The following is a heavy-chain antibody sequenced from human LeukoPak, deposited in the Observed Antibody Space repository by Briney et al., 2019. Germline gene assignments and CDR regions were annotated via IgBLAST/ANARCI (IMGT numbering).Heavy chain of an antibody. Sequence: SETLSLTCAVYGGSFSGYYWSWIRQPPGKGLEWIGEINHSGSTNYNPSLKSRVTISVDTSKNQFSLKLGSVTAADTAVYYCARGPVVVVAATPYYFDYWGQGTLVTVSS. D-gene: IGHD2-15*01. CDR3: ARGPVVVVAATPYYFDY. J-gene: IGHJ4*02. V-gene: IGHV4-34*01. CDR1: GGSFSGYY. CDR2: INHSGST.